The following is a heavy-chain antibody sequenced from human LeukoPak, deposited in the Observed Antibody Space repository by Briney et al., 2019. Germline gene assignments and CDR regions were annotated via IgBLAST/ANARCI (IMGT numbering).Heavy chain of an antibody. J-gene: IGHJ4*02. CDR1: GFTFSXYA. Sequence: GGSLRLSCAASGFTFSXYAMHWVRQAPGKXXXXXAVIXYDGSNXXXXXXXXXXXTISXXNSKNTLYLQMNSPRAEDTAMYYCARGGIAARPDFDYWGQGTLVTVSS. CDR2: IXYDGSNX. V-gene: IGHV3-30*04. CDR3: ARGGIAARPDFDY. D-gene: IGHD6-6*01.